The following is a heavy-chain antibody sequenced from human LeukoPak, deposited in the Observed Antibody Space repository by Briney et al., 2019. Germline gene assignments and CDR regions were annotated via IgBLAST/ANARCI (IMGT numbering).Heavy chain of an antibody. CDR3: ARLRPYSSDWYAYYGMDV. CDR1: GFTFSSYW. J-gene: IGHJ6*02. Sequence: PGGSLRLSCVASGFTFSSYWMSWVRQAPGKGLEWVANIKHDGTQNYYVDSVKGRFTISRDNAKNSLYLQMNSLRAEETAVYYCARLRPYSSDWYAYYGMDVRGQGTTVTVSS. D-gene: IGHD6-13*01. CDR2: IKHDGTQN. V-gene: IGHV3-7*04.